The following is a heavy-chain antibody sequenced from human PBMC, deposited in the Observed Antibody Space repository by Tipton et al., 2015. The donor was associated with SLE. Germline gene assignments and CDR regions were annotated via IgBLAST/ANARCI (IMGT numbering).Heavy chain of an antibody. CDR2: IWYDGSNK. D-gene: IGHD5-24*01. V-gene: IGHV3-33*03. CDR3: AKELMATPGAFDI. J-gene: IGHJ3*02. Sequence: SLRLSCAASGFTFSSYGMHWVRQAPGKGLEWVAVIWYDGSNKYYADSVKGRFTISRDNAKNSLYLQMNSLRAEDTALYYCAKELMATPGAFDIWGQGTMVTVSS. CDR1: GFTFSSYG.